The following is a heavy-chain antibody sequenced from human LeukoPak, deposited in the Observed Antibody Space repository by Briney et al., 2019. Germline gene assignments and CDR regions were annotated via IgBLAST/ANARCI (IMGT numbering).Heavy chain of an antibody. CDR2: MKHDGSEK. Sequence: PGGSLRLSCGASGFTFSSYWMSWVRQAPGKGLEWVANMKHDGSEKYYVDSVKGRFTIPRDNAKNSLYLQMNSLRAEDTAVYYCARDRSSGYYGTSDYWGQGTLVTVSS. CDR1: GFTFSSYW. V-gene: IGHV3-7*01. CDR3: ARDRSSGYYGTSDY. D-gene: IGHD3-22*01. J-gene: IGHJ4*02.